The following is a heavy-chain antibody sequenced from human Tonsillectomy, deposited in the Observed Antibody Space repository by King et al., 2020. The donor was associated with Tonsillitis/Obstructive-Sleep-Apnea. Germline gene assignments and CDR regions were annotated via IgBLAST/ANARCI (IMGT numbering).Heavy chain of an antibody. CDR3: ARDDYGDWGWFDP. CDR2: IYYSGST. CDR1: GGSISSSY. D-gene: IGHD4-17*01. V-gene: IGHV4-59*12. J-gene: IGHJ5*02. Sequence: QLQESGPGLVKASETLSLTCTVSGGSISSSYWSWIRQSPGKGLEWIGYIYYSGSTNYNPSLKSRATIAVDTSKNQFSLKLSSVTAADTAVYYCARDDYGDWGWFDPWGQGTQVTVSS.